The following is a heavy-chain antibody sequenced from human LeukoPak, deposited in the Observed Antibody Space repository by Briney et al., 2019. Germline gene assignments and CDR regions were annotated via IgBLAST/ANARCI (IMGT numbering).Heavy chain of an antibody. D-gene: IGHD2-8*02. J-gene: IGHJ6*03. CDR1: GGTFSSYA. CDR2: IIPIFGTA. CDR3: ARCRLVVNYYYXMDV. V-gene: IGHV1-69*05. Sequence: SVKVSCKASGGTFSSYAISWVRQAPGQGLEWMGGIIPIFGTANYAQKFQGRVTITTDESTSTANMELSSLRSEDTAVYYCARCRLVVNYYYXMDVXXKGATVTVS.